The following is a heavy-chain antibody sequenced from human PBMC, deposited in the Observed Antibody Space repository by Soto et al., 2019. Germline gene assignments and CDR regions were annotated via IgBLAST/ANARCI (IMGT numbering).Heavy chain of an antibody. CDR2: IIPIFGTA. V-gene: IGHV1-69*13. D-gene: IGHD2-15*01. CDR3: ARANPGYCSGGSCYNYYGMDV. J-gene: IGHJ6*02. CDR1: GGTFSSYA. Sequence: ASVKVSCKASGGTFSSYAISWVRQAPGQGLEWMGGIIPIFGTANYAQKFQGRVAITADESTSTAYMELSSLRSEDTAVYYCARANPGYCSGGSCYNYYGMDVWGQGTTVTVSS.